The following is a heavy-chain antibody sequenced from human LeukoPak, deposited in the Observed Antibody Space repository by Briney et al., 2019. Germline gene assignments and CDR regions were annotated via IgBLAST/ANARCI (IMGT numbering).Heavy chain of an antibody. CDR1: GFTFSSYA. V-gene: IGHV3-64*02. CDR2: INNDGGRT. CDR3: ACSGLDYYYMDV. D-gene: IGHD3-10*02. J-gene: IGHJ6*03. Sequence: GGSLRLSCAASGFTFSSYAMHWVRQAPGKGLEYVSAINNDGGRTYYADSVKGRFTISRDNAKNTLYLQMNSLRAEDTAVYYCACSGLDYYYMDVWGKGTTVTVSS.